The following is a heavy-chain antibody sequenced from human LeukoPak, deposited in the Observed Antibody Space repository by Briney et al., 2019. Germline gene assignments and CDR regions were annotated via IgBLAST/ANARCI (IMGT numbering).Heavy chain of an antibody. CDR3: ARAMISGSDF. CDR2: INPDGSST. D-gene: IGHD3-22*01. Sequence: GGSLRLSCAASGFTFSTSWMHWVRQVPGKGLVWVSRINPDGSSTTYADSVRGRFTISRDNAMNTVHLQMNSLRADDPAVYYCARAMISGSDFWGQGTLVTVSS. CDR1: GFTFSTSW. J-gene: IGHJ4*02. V-gene: IGHV3-74*01.